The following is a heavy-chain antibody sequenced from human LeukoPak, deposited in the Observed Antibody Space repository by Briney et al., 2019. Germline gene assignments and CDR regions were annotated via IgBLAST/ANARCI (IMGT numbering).Heavy chain of an antibody. CDR3: ARDKRSLFDL. Sequence: PSETLSLTCTVSDGSINSDTYYWGWIRQPPGKGLEWIASIHPGGNTFYNPSLKSRVAISVDTSKKQFSLKVTSVAAADTAVYYCARDKRSLFDLWGQGSLVIVSS. D-gene: IGHD1-26*01. CDR2: IHPGGNT. CDR1: DGSINSDTYY. J-gene: IGHJ4*02. V-gene: IGHV4-39*07.